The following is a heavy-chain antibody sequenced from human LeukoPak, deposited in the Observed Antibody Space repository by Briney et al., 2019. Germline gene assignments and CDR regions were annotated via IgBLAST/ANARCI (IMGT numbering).Heavy chain of an antibody. V-gene: IGHV3-7*01. CDR3: ARDRIGGEEY. D-gene: IGHD3-16*01. J-gene: IGHJ4*02. CDR1: GFTFNSYW. Sequence: GGSLRLSCAASGFTFNSYWMSWVRQAPGKGLEWVANIKQDGSEKYYVDSVKGRFTISRDNPKNSLYLQMNSLRAEDTAVYYCARDRIGGEEYWGQGTLVTVSS. CDR2: IKQDGSEK.